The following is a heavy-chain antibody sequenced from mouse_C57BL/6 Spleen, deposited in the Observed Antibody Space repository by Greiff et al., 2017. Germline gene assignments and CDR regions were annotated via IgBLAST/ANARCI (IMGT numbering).Heavy chain of an antibody. CDR1: GYTFTSYW. J-gene: IGHJ4*01. CDR2: IYPGNSDT. Sequence: VQLQQSGTVLARPGASVKMSCKTSGYTFTSYWMHWVKQRPGQGLEWIGAIYPGNSDTSYNQKFKGKAKLTAVTSASTAYMELHSLTNEDSAVYYCTRSDPYYCAMDYWGQGTSVTVSS. V-gene: IGHV1-5*01. CDR3: TRSDPYYCAMDY.